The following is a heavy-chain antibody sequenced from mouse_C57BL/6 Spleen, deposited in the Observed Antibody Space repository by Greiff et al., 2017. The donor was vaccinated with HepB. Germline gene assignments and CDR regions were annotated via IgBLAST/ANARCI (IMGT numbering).Heavy chain of an antibody. CDR3: ATIYEPTGAMDY. Sequence: VQGVESGPELVKPGASVKISCKASGYAFSSSWMNWVKQRPGKGLEWIGRIYPGDGDTNYNGKFKGKATLTADKSSSTAYMQLSSLTSEDSAVYFCATIYEPTGAMDYWGQGTSVTVSS. CDR2: IYPGDGDT. J-gene: IGHJ4*01. D-gene: IGHD2-3*01. CDR1: GYAFSSSW. V-gene: IGHV1-82*01.